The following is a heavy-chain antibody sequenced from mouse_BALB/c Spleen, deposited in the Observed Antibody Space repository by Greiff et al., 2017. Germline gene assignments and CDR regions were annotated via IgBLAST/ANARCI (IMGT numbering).Heavy chain of an antibody. D-gene: IGHD1-1*01. CDR2: ISSGGSYT. V-gene: IGHV5-9-4*01. J-gene: IGHJ3*01. CDR1: GFTFSSYA. Sequence: EVMLVESGGGLVKPGGSLKLSCAASGFTFSSYAMSWVRQSPEKRLEWVAEISSGGSYTYYPDTVTGRFTISRDNAKNTLYLEMSSLRSEDTAMYYCAITTVVKDFAYWGQGTLVTVSA. CDR3: AITTVVKDFAY.